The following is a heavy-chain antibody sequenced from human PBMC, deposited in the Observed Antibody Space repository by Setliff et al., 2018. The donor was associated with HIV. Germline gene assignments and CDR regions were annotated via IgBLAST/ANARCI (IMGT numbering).Heavy chain of an antibody. CDR1: GGSISSGNYY. CDR2: IDSSGNT. CDR3: ASLAGGAWLNPGP. V-gene: IGHV4-31*03. Sequence: SETLSLTCTVSGGSISSGNYYWSWIRQHPLKGLEWIGYIDSSGNTYYKSSFRSRVTLSVDTSKNQFSLKLRSVNAADTAVYYCASLAGGAWLNPGPWGKGTLVTVSS. D-gene: IGHD5-12*01. J-gene: IGHJ5*02.